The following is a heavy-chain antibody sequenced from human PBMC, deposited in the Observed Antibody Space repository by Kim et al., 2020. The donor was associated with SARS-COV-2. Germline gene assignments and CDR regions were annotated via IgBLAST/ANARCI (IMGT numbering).Heavy chain of an antibody. CDR2: IYYSGST. CDR3: ARIPARDCSSTSCYRNDY. CDR1: GGSISSGGYY. V-gene: IGHV4-31*03. D-gene: IGHD2-2*01. J-gene: IGHJ4*02. Sequence: SETLSLTCTVSGGSISSGGYYWSWIRQHPGKGLEWIGYIYYSGSTYYNPSLKSRVTISVDTSMNQFSLKLSSVTAADTAVYYCARIPARDCSSTSCYRNDYWGQGTLVTVSS.